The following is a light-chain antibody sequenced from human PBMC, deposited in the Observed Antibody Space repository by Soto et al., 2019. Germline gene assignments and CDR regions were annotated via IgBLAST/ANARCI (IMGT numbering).Light chain of an antibody. CDR2: GAS. J-gene: IGKJ2*01. Sequence: EIVLTQSPGTLSLSPGERATLSCRASQSISSNYLAWYQQKPGQAPRHLIYGASSRATGIPDRFTGSGSGTDFPLTISRLEPEDFAVFYCQQYGGSPYTFGQGTMLEIK. V-gene: IGKV3-20*01. CDR1: QSISSNY. CDR3: QQYGGSPYT.